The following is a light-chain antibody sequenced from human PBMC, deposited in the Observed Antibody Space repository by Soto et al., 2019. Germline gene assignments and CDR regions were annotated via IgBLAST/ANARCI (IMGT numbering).Light chain of an antibody. CDR1: QSVNSN. Sequence: EIVLTQSPATLSVSPGDRATLSCRASQSVNSNLAWYHLKPGQAPRLLIYDASSRATGVPDRFSGSGSGTDFTLTISRLEPEDFAVYYCQQYGSSGTFGQGTKVDIK. CDR2: DAS. J-gene: IGKJ1*01. V-gene: IGKV3-20*01. CDR3: QQYGSSGT.